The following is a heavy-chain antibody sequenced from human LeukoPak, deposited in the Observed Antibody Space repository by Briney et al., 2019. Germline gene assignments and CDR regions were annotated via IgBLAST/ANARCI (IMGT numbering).Heavy chain of an antibody. J-gene: IGHJ4*02. V-gene: IGHV3-53*01. CDR3: ASDSLRGVDYYDSSGYYY. CDR2: IYSGGST. CDR1: GFTFSSYW. Sequence: GGSLRLSCAASGFTFSSYWMNWVRQAPGKGLEWVSVIYSGGSTYYADSVKGRFTISRDNSKNTLYLQMNSLRAEDTAVYYCASDSLRGVDYYDSSGYYYWGQGTLVTVSS. D-gene: IGHD3-22*01.